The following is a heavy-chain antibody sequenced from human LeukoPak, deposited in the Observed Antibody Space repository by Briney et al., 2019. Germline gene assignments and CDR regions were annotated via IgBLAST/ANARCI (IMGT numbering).Heavy chain of an antibody. CDR3: AKGSYYDSSGSFYFDY. D-gene: IGHD3-22*01. Sequence: GGSLRLSCAASGFTFSSYAMSWVRQAPGRGLEWVSGISGSGDNTYYADSVKGRFTISRDNSKNTLYVRVNSLGTEDTAAYYCAKGSYYDSSGSFYFDYWGQGTLVTVSS. V-gene: IGHV3-23*01. J-gene: IGHJ4*02. CDR2: ISGSGDNT. CDR1: GFTFSSYA.